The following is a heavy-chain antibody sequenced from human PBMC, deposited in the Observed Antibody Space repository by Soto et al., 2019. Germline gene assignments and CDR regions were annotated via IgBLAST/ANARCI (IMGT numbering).Heavy chain of an antibody. D-gene: IGHD6-19*01. J-gene: IGHJ4*02. CDR1: GGSISSYY. Sequence: QVQLQESGPGLVKPSETLSLTCTVSGGSISSYYWSWIRQPPGKGLEWIGYIYYSGSTNYNPSLKSRVTISVDTSKNQCSLKLSSVTAADTAVYYCARAGAVAGLLDYWGQRTLVTVSS. CDR2: IYYSGST. CDR3: ARAGAVAGLLDY. V-gene: IGHV4-59*01.